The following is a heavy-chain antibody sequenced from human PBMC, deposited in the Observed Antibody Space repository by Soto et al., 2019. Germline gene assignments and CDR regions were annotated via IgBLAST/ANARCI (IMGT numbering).Heavy chain of an antibody. CDR2: ISSNGGST. V-gene: IGHV3-64D*06. D-gene: IGHD2-2*01. J-gene: IGHJ4*02. Sequence: PGGSLRLSCSASGFTFTNYAIHWIRQTPGKGLEYVSAISSNGGSTCYADSVEGRFTISRDNSKNTVFLQMSSLRTEDTAVYYCVARYCSTTTCYQVDYWGQGTLVTVSS. CDR3: VARYCSTTTCYQVDY. CDR1: GFTFTNYA.